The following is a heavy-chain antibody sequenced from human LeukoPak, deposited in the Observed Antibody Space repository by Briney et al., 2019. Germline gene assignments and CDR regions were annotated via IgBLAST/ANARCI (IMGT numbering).Heavy chain of an antibody. CDR3: ARSGYSYGPFDY. D-gene: IGHD5-18*01. Sequence: PSETLSLTCTVSGGSISSYYWSWIRQPPGKGLEWIGYIYYSGSTNYNPSLKSRVTMSVDTSKNQFSLKLSSVTAADTAVYYCARSGYSYGPFDYWGQGTLVTVSS. CDR2: IYYSGST. J-gene: IGHJ4*02. V-gene: IGHV4-59*01. CDR1: GGSISSYY.